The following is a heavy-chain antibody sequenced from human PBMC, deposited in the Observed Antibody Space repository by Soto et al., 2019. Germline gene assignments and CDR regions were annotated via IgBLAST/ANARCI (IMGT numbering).Heavy chain of an antibody. CDR1: GGTFSSYA. CDR3: ARDLMSLYSSSSTYSYYGMDV. D-gene: IGHD6-6*01. Sequence: QVQLVQSGAEVKKPGSSVKVSCKASGGTFSSYAISWVRQAPGPGLEWMGGIIPIFGTANYAQKFQGRVTITADEATSTAYMELSRLRSEDTAVYYCARDLMSLYSSSSTYSYYGMDVWGQGTTVTVSS. CDR2: IIPIFGTA. V-gene: IGHV1-69*01. J-gene: IGHJ6*02.